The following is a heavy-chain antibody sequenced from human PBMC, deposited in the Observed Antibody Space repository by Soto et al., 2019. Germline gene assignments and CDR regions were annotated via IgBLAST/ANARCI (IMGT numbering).Heavy chain of an antibody. D-gene: IGHD1-26*01. CDR1: GFTFSSYW. CDR2: IKQDGSEK. Sequence: GGSLRLSCAASGFTFSSYWMSWVRQAPGKGLEWVANIKQDGSEKYYVDSVKGRFTISRDNAKNSLYLQMDSLRAEDTAVYYCARLVSAAANDYWGQGTLVTVSS. CDR3: ARLVSAAANDY. J-gene: IGHJ4*02. V-gene: IGHV3-7*04.